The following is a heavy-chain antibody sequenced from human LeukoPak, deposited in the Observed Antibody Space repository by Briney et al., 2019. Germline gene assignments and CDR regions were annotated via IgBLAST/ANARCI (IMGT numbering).Heavy chain of an antibody. CDR3: ARLTENSGSLPGGY. CDR1: GYTFTSYG. V-gene: IGHV1-18*01. CDR2: ISAYNGNT. D-gene: IGHD1-26*01. Sequence: GASVKVSCKASGYTFTSYGISWVRQAPGQGLEWMGWISAYNGNTNYAQKLQGRVTMTTDTSTSTVYMELSSLRSEDTAVYYRARLTENSGSLPGGYWGQGTLVTVSS. J-gene: IGHJ4*02.